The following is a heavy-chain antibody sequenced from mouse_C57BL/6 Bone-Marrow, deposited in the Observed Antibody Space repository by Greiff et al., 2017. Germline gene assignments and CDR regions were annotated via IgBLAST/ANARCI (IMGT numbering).Heavy chain of an antibody. D-gene: IGHD2-3*01. Sequence: QVQLQQPGAELVKPGASVKMSCKASGYTFTSYGIPWVKQRPGQGLEWIGVIYPGSGSTTSNAKFKSKATLTVDTPSSTAYMQLSSLTSADAAVYYSARRGWLLRDFDYWGQGTTLTVSS. CDR1: GYTFTSYG. J-gene: IGHJ2*01. CDR2: IYPGSGST. V-gene: IGHV1-55*01. CDR3: ARRGWLLRDFDY.